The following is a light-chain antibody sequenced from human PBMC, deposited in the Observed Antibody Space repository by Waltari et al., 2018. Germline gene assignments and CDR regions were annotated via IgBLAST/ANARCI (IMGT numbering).Light chain of an antibody. CDR2: GAS. CDR3: QQYGSSPLT. J-gene: IGKJ4*01. CDR1: QSVSSSY. Sequence: IVLTQSPGTLSLSPGERATSACRASQSVSSSYLAWYQQKPGQAPRLLIYGASSRATGIPDRFSGSGSGTDFTLTISRLEPEDFAVYYCQQYGSSPLTFGGGTKVEIK. V-gene: IGKV3-20*01.